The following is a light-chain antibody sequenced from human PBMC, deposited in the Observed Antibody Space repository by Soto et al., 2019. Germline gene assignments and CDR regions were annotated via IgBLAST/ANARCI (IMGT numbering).Light chain of an antibody. Sequence: QSAPTQPPSASGSPGQSVTFSCIGTSSDVGGYNYVSWYQQYPGKAPKLMIYEVYKRPSGVPDRFSGSKSANTASLTVSGLQPEDEADYYCSAYAGSSTWVFGGGTKLTVL. CDR1: SSDVGGYNY. V-gene: IGLV2-8*01. CDR2: EVY. CDR3: SAYAGSSTWV. J-gene: IGLJ2*01.